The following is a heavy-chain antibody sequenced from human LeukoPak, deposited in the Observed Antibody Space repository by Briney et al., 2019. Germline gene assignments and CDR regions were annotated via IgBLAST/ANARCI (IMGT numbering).Heavy chain of an antibody. V-gene: IGHV3-23*01. CDR3: VKESTSSGYYYAPDY. Sequence: GGSLRLSCAASGFSFRTYAMTWVRQAPGKGLEWVSSISGSGATTYNADPLRGRFTISRDNSENTLYLQMNSLRAEDTAVYYCVKESTSSGYYYAPDYWGQGTLVTVS. D-gene: IGHD3-22*01. CDR1: GFSFRTYA. J-gene: IGHJ4*02. CDR2: ISGSGATT.